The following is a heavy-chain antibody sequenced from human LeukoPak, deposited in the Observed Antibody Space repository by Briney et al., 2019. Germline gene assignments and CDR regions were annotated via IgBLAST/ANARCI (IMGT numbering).Heavy chain of an antibody. V-gene: IGHV4-34*01. CDR1: GGSFSGYY. J-gene: IGHJ6*03. CDR2: INHSGST. CDR3: ARVYDFRSGYFYYYYMGV. D-gene: IGHD3-3*01. Sequence: SETLSLTCAVYGGSFSGYYWSWIRQPPGKGLEWIGEINHSGSTNYNPSLKSRVTISVDTSKNQFSLKLSSVTAADTAVYYCARVYDFRSGYFYYYYMGVWGKGTTVTVPS.